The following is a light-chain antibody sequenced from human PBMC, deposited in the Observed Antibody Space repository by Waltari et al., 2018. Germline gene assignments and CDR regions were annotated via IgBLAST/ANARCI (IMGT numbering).Light chain of an antibody. CDR1: QSVSGY. CDR3: QQRSNWPIT. V-gene: IGKV3-11*01. J-gene: IGKJ5*01. CDR2: DSS. Sequence: EIVLTQSPATLSLSPGQRASLSCRASQSVSGYLAWYQQKPGQAPRLLIYDSSTRATGIPARVSCSGSGTDFTLTISSLEPEDFAVYYCQQRSNWPITFGQGTRLEIK.